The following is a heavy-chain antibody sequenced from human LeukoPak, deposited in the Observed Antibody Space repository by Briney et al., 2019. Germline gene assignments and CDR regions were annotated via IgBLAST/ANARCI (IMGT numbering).Heavy chain of an antibody. CDR2: ISGSGGST. V-gene: IGHV3-23*01. Sequence: GGSLRLSCAASGFTFSSYAMSWVRQAPGKGLGWVSAISGSGGSTYYADSVKGRFTISRDNSKNTLYLQMNSLRAEDTAVYYCAKYGQNSSSWSNWGQGTLVTVSS. CDR1: GFTFSSYA. D-gene: IGHD6-13*01. CDR3: AKYGQNSSSWSN. J-gene: IGHJ4*02.